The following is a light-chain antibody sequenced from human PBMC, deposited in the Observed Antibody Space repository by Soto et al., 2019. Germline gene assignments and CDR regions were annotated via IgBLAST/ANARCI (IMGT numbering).Light chain of an antibody. Sequence: QSALTQPASVSGSPGQSITISCTGTSSDVGGYDYVSWYQQHPGKAPKLMIFEVSSRPSGVSNRFSASKSGNTASLTISGLQPEDEADYYCSSYTSSTTVVFGGGTKVTVL. J-gene: IGLJ3*02. CDR2: EVS. CDR1: SSDVGGYDY. V-gene: IGLV2-14*01. CDR3: SSYTSSTTVV.